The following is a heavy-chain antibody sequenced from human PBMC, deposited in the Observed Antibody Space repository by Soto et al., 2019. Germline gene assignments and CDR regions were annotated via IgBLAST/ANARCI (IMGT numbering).Heavy chain of an antibody. CDR3: ARGLAAAGTWFDP. V-gene: IGHV4-34*01. J-gene: IGHJ5*02. Sequence: SETLSLTCAVYGGSFSGYYWSWIRQPPGKGLEWIGEINHSGSTNYNPSLKSRVTISVDTSKNQFSLKLSSVTAADTAVYYCARGLAAAGTWFDPRGQGTLVTVSS. CDR2: INHSGST. CDR1: GGSFSGYY. D-gene: IGHD6-13*01.